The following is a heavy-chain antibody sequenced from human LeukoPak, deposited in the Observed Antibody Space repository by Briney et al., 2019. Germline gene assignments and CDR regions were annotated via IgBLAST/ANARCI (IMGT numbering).Heavy chain of an antibody. V-gene: IGHV4-34*01. CDR2: INHSGST. J-gene: IGHJ3*02. Sequence: SETLSLTCAVYGGSFSGYYWSWIRQPPGKGLEWIGEINHSGSTNYNPSLKSRVTISVDTSKNQFSLKLSSVTAADTAVYYCASPIRMVRGVISHDQAFDIWGQGTIVTVSS. D-gene: IGHD3-10*01. CDR3: ASPIRMVRGVISHDQAFDI. CDR1: GGSFSGYY.